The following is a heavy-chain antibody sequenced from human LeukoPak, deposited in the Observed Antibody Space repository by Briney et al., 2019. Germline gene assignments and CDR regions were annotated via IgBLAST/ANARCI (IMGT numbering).Heavy chain of an antibody. CDR2: TDPSDSYT. J-gene: IGHJ4*02. V-gene: IGHV5-10-1*01. Sequence: GESLKISCKGSGYSFTSYWISWVRQMPGKGLEWMGRTDPSDSYTNYSPSFQSHVTISADKSISTAYLQWGSLKASDTAMYYCAARWNDDLDFDYWGQGTLVTVSS. CDR1: GYSFTSYW. D-gene: IGHD1-1*01. CDR3: AARWNDDLDFDY.